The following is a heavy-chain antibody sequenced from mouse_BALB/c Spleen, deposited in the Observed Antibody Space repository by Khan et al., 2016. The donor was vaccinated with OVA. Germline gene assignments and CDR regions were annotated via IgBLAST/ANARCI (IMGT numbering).Heavy chain of an antibody. CDR1: GYTFTTYW. Sequence: VQLQESGAELAKPGASVKMSCKASGYTFTTYWMHWVKQRPGQGLEWIGYINPTSGYTDYNDKFKDRATLSADKSSSTAYMQLNSLTSEYSAVYYCTRDSIDYWGQGTTLTVSS. CDR3: TRDSIDY. V-gene: IGHV1-7*01. D-gene: IGHD2-5*01. CDR2: INPTSGYT. J-gene: IGHJ2*01.